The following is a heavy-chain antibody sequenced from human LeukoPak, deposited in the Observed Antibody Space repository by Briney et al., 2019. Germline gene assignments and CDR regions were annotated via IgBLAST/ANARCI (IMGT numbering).Heavy chain of an antibody. Sequence: GESLKISCKGSGYSFTSYWISWVRQMPGKGLEWMGRIDPSDSYTNYSPSFQGHVTISADKSISTAYLQWSSLKASDTAMYYCARGKQQLTPYCYYYGMDVWGQGTTVTVSS. CDR2: IDPSDSYT. CDR3: ARGKQQLTPYCYYYGMDV. J-gene: IGHJ6*02. V-gene: IGHV5-10-1*01. D-gene: IGHD6-13*01. CDR1: GYSFTSYW.